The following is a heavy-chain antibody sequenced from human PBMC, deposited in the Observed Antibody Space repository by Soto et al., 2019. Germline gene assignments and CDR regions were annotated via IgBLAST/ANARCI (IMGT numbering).Heavy chain of an antibody. J-gene: IGHJ6*02. Sequence: SETLSLTCTVSGGSVSSGSYYWSWIRQPPGKGLEWIGYFYYSGSTNYNPSLKSRVTISVDTSKNQFSLKLSSVTAADTAVYYCARERGYCSSTSCYGNGMDVWGQGTTVTVS. D-gene: IGHD2-2*01. CDR1: GGSVSSGSYY. CDR3: ARERGYCSSTSCYGNGMDV. CDR2: FYYSGST. V-gene: IGHV4-61*01.